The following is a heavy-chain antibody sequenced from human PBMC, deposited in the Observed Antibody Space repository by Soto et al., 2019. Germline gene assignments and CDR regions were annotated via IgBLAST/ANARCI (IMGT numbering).Heavy chain of an antibody. CDR1: GGTFSSYA. D-gene: IGHD7-27*01. V-gene: IGHV1-69*13. CDR2: IIPIFGTA. Sequence: ASVKVSFKASGGTFSSYAISWLRQAPGQGLEWMGGIIPIFGTANYAQKFQGRVTITADESTSTAYMELSSLRSEDTAVYYCARPETGRNDAFDIWGQGTMVTVSS. CDR3: ARPETGRNDAFDI. J-gene: IGHJ3*02.